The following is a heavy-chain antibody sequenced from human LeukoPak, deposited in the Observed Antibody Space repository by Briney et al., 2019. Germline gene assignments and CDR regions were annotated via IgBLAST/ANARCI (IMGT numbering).Heavy chain of an antibody. Sequence: SETLSLTCTVSGGSISSSSYYWGWIRQPPGKGLEWIGSIYYSGSTYYNPSLKSRVTISVDTSKNQFSLKLSSVTAADTAVYYCARVRVDVVVPKSYYNWGQGTLVTVSS. CDR1: GGSISSSSYY. V-gene: IGHV4-39*07. CDR3: ARVRVDVVVPKSYYN. D-gene: IGHD2-2*01. CDR2: IYYSGST. J-gene: IGHJ4*02.